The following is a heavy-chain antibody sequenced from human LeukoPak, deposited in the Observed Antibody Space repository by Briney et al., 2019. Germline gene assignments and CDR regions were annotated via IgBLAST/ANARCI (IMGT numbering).Heavy chain of an antibody. J-gene: IGHJ6*03. Sequence: SQTLSLTCTVSGGSISSGGYYWSWIRQPPGKGLEWIGYIYHSGSTYYNPSLKSRVTISVDTSKNQFSLKLSSVTAADTAVYYCAREWMGGRYYYYMDVWGKGTTVTVSS. CDR2: IYHSGST. D-gene: IGHD3-16*01. CDR3: AREWMGGRYYYYMDV. CDR1: GGSISSGGYY. V-gene: IGHV4-30-2*01.